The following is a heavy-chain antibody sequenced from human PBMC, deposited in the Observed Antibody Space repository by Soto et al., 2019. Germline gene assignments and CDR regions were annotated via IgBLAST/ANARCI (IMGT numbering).Heavy chain of an antibody. Sequence: SETLSLTCAVSGGSISSGGYSWSWIRQPPGKGLEWIGYIYHSGSTYYNRSLKSRVTISVERSKNQFSLKLSSVTAADTAVYYCASLRYFDWLTIDYWGQGTLVTVSS. CDR2: IYHSGST. CDR1: GGSISSGGYS. CDR3: ASLRYFDWLTIDY. V-gene: IGHV4-30-2*01. J-gene: IGHJ4*02. D-gene: IGHD3-9*01.